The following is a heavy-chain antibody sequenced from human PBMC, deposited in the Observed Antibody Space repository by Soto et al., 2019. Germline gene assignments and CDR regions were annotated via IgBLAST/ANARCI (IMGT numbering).Heavy chain of an antibody. Sequence: GGSLRLSCAASGFTFSSYAMSWVRQAPGKGLEWVSAISGSGGSTYYADSVKGRFTISRDNSKNTLYLQMNSLRAEDTAVYYCAKKTRSWAGTTVAQTLDYWGQGTLVTVSS. CDR2: ISGSGGST. CDR1: GFTFSSYA. D-gene: IGHD1-7*01. J-gene: IGHJ4*02. V-gene: IGHV3-23*01. CDR3: AKKTRSWAGTTVAQTLDY.